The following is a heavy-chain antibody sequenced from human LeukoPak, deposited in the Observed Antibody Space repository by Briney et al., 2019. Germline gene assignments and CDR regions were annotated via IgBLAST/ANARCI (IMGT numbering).Heavy chain of an antibody. V-gene: IGHV4-61*02. Sequence: PSETLSLTCTVSGGSISSGSYYWSWIRQPAGKGLEWIGRIYTSGSTNYNPSLKSRVTISLDTSKNQFSLELSSVTAADTAVYYCANSIDFDYGDYYFDYWGQGALVTISS. J-gene: IGHJ4*02. CDR1: GGSISSGSYY. D-gene: IGHD4-17*01. CDR3: ANSIDFDYGDYYFDY. CDR2: IYTSGST.